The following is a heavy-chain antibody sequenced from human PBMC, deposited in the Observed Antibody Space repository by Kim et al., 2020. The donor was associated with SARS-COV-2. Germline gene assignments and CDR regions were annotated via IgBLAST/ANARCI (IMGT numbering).Heavy chain of an antibody. CDR3: ARGASGCFDY. V-gene: IGHV6-1*01. J-gene: IGHJ4*02. CDR2: YN. Sequence: YNDYEVSVKSRITINPDTSKNQFSLQLNSVTPEDTAVYYCARGASGCFDYWGPGALVTVSS. D-gene: IGHD6-25*01.